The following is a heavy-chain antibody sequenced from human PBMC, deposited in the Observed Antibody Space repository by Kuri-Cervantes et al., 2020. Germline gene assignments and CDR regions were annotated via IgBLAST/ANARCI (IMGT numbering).Heavy chain of an antibody. V-gene: IGHV3-11*04. J-gene: IGHJ4*02. Sequence: GESLKISCAVSGFTFSDYYMSWIRQAPGKGLEWLAYISGPATNIYYADSVRGRFTISRDNAKSSLYLHMTNLRAEDTALYYCVRGFAYWGQGTQVTVSS. CDR2: ISGPATNI. CDR3: VRGFAY. CDR1: GFTFSDYY.